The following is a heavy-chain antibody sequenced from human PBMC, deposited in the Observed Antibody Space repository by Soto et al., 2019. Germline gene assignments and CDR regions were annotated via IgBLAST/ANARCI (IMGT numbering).Heavy chain of an antibody. CDR1: GYTFKNYG. V-gene: IGHV1-18*01. D-gene: IGHD6-19*01. CDR2: ISTYNGNR. CDR3: ARETLPKGVAADGASDY. Sequence: QVRLVQSGPEVKNPGASVKVSCKASGYTFKNYGIKWVRQAPGQGLEWVGWISTYNGNRYSAAKFKGRVTMTTDTSTSTTYMELKILTSDDTGVYYCARETLPKGVAADGASDYWGQGTLVTVSS. J-gene: IGHJ4*02.